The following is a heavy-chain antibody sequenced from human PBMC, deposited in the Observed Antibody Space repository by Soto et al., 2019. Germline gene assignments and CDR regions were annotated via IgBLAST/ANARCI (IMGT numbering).Heavy chain of an antibody. Sequence: GGSLRLSCTGSGFTFSTYDVHWVRQAPGKGLEWVSVISSDGSHKYYADSVKGRFSISRDNSKNTLYLQMNSLRTEDTAMYYCAKGHSYYADCLQHWGQGTPVTVSS. V-gene: IGHV3-30*18. CDR2: ISSDGSHK. CDR3: AKGHSYYADCLQH. CDR1: GFTFSTYD. J-gene: IGHJ1*01. D-gene: IGHD3-22*01.